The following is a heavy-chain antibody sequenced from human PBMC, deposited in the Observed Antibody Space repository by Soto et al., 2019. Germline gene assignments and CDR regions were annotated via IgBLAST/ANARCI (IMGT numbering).Heavy chain of an antibody. Sequence: SLTCSVSGGSMSEYFWSWIRQSPGKGLEWXGYXXYXGXTXYXXXXKSRLIISIDTSKNQFSLKLSSVTAADTAVYYCARGWVDTAMPTLWGQGTLVTVSS. CDR1: GGSMSEYF. CDR2: XXYXGXT. D-gene: IGHD5-18*01. V-gene: IGHV4-59*12. CDR3: ARGWVDTAMPTL. J-gene: IGHJ4*02.